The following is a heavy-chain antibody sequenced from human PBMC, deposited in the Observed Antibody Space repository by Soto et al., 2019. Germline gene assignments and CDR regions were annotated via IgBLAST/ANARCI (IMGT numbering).Heavy chain of an antibody. D-gene: IGHD4-17*01. J-gene: IGHJ4*02. Sequence: GGSLRLSCAASGVTFRNYAMSWVRQAPGKGLEWVSSISGGGDSTYYADSVKGRFTISRDNSKNTLYLQMNSLRAEDTAVYYCAKAHYGGNSELYYWGQGTLVTVSS. CDR1: GVTFRNYA. V-gene: IGHV3-23*01. CDR3: AKAHYGGNSELYY. CDR2: ISGGGDST.